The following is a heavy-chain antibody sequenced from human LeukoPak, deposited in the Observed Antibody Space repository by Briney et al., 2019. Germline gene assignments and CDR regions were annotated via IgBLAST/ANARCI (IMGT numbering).Heavy chain of an antibody. J-gene: IGHJ3*02. V-gene: IGHV4-38-2*02. CDR3: AREDTTDRAFDI. D-gene: IGHD4-17*01. Sequence: SETLSLTCAVSGYPISSGYYWGWIRQPPGKGLEWIGSIYHSGSTYYNPSLKSRVTISVDTSKNQFSLKLSSVTAADTAVYYCAREDTTDRAFDIWGQGTMVTVSS. CDR1: GYPISSGYY. CDR2: IYHSGST.